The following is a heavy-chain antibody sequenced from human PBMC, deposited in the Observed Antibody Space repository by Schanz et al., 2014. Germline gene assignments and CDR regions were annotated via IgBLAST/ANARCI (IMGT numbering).Heavy chain of an antibody. CDR3: ARNIIATARAYDI. J-gene: IGHJ3*02. CDR2: INLSGGST. D-gene: IGHD6-13*01. CDR1: GYTFTSYG. Sequence: QVQLVQSGAEVKKPGASVKVSCKASGYTFTSYGISWVRQAPGQGLEWMGIINLSGGSTNNAQKFQGRVTMTTDTSTSTAYMELRSLRSDDTAVYYCARNIIATARAYDIWGQGTMVTVSS. V-gene: IGHV1-18*01.